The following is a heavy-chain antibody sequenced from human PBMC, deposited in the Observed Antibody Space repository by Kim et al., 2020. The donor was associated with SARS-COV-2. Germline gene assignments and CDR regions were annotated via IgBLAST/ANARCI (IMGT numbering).Heavy chain of an antibody. D-gene: IGHD4-17*01. CDR1: GFTFTTYA. CDR3: AKELGVTTLTIGGDVFDT. V-gene: IGHV3-23*01. J-gene: IGHJ5*02. CDR2: ISGGGGST. Sequence: GGSLRLSCVASGFTFTTYAMNWVRQPPGKGLEWVSGISGGGGSTYYADSVKGRFTISRDNSKNTLYLQMNSLRVEDTAVYYCAKELGVTTLTIGGDVFDTWGQGTLVTVSS.